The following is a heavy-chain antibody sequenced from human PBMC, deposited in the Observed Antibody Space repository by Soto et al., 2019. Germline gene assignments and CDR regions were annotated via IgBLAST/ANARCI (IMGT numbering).Heavy chain of an antibody. D-gene: IGHD3-3*01. Sequence: GASVKVXCKASGYTLTIYGISWVRQSPGKGLEWMGWISAYNGNTNYAQKLQGRVTMTTDTSTSTAYMELRSLRSDDTAVYYCARKARFLEWLSTRPLENAFDIWGQGTMVTVSS. CDR1: GYTLTIYG. J-gene: IGHJ3*02. V-gene: IGHV1-18*01. CDR2: ISAYNGNT. CDR3: ARKARFLEWLSTRPLENAFDI.